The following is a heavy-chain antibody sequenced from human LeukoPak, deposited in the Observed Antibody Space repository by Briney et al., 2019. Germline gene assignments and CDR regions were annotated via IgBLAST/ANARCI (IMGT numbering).Heavy chain of an antibody. D-gene: IGHD2-2*01. CDR1: GYTFTSYD. V-gene: IGHV1-8*03. Sequence: ASVKVSCKASGYTFTSYDINWVRQATGQGLEWMGWLNPNRGNTGYAQKFQGRVTITRNTSISTAYMELSSLRSEDTAVYYCARGPRRYIVVVPAAREWYFDLWGRGTLVTVSS. CDR3: ARGPRRYIVVVPAAREWYFDL. J-gene: IGHJ2*01. CDR2: LNPNRGNT.